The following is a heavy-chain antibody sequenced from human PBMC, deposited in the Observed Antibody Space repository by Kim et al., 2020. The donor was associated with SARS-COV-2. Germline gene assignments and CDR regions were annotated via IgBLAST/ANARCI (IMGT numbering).Heavy chain of an antibody. D-gene: IGHD5-12*01. J-gene: IGHJ5*02. Sequence: GESLKISCKGSGYIFTTYWIAWVRQMPGKGLEWMGMIYPGDSDTRYSPSFQGQVTISADKSISTAYLQWSSLKPSDTAIYYCARQGGRGKWLQFDGPWGQGSLVTVSS. CDR1: GYIFTTYW. CDR2: IYPGDSDT. V-gene: IGHV5-51*01. CDR3: ARQGGRGKWLQFDGP.